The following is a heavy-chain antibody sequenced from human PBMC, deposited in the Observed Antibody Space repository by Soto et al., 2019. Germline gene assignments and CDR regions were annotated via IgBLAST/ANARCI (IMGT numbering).Heavy chain of an antibody. Sequence: ASVKVSCKASGYTFTSYGSSWVRQAPGQGLEWMGRISAYNGNTNYAQKLQGRVTMTTDTSTSTAYMELRSLRSDDTAVYYCARDSVLVPAAGYFDYWGQGTLVTVSS. CDR1: GYTFTSYG. CDR3: ARDSVLVPAAGYFDY. J-gene: IGHJ4*02. CDR2: ISAYNGNT. D-gene: IGHD2-2*01. V-gene: IGHV1-18*01.